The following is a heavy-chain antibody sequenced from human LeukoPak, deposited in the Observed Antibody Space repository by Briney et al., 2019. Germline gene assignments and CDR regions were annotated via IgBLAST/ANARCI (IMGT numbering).Heavy chain of an antibody. CDR2: INAGNGNT. D-gene: IGHD6-19*01. CDR1: GYTFTSYA. V-gene: IGHV1-3*01. CDR3: ARSVIAVAGPFDY. Sequence: ASVKVSCKASGYTFTSYAMHWERQASGQRLEWMGWINAGNGNTKYSQKLQGRVTMTTDTSTSTAYMELRSLRSDDTAVYYCARSVIAVAGPFDYWGQGTLVTVSS. J-gene: IGHJ4*02.